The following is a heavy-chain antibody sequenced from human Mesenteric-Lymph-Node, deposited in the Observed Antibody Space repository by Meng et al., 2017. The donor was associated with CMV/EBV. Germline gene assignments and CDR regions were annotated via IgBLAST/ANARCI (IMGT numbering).Heavy chain of an antibody. J-gene: IGHJ3*02. CDR2: MNPNSGNT. CDR1: GYPFINYD. CDR3: ARVVKIQLWLNQYTRAYAFDI. Sequence: ASVKVSCKPSGYPFINYDINWVRQATGQGLEWMGWMNPNSGNTGYAQKFQGRVTITRNTSISTAYMELSSLRSEDTAVYYCARVVKIQLWLNQYTRAYAFDIWGQGTMVTVSS. V-gene: IGHV1-8*01. D-gene: IGHD5-18*01.